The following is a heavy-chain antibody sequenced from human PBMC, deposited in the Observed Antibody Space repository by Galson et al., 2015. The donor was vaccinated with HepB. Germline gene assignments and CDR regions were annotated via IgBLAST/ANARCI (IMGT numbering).Heavy chain of an antibody. D-gene: IGHD3-22*01. CDR3: ARNYDSSGYYYFGNDY. V-gene: IGHV1-46*03. CDR2: INPSGGST. Sequence: SVKVSCKASGYTFTSYYMHWVRQAPGQGLEWMGIINPSGGSTSYAQKFQGRVTMTRDTSTSTVCMELSSLRSEDTAVYYCARNYDSSGYYYFGNDYWGQGTLVTVSS. J-gene: IGHJ4*02. CDR1: GYTFTSYY.